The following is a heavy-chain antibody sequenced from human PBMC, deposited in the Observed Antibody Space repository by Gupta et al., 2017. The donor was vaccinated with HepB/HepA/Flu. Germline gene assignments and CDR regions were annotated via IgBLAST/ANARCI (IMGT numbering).Heavy chain of an antibody. V-gene: IGHV4-34*01. CDR1: GGSFSGYY. Sequence: QVQLQQWGAGLLKPSETLSLTCAVNGGSFSGYYWSWIRQPPGTGLEWIGEINHSGSTNYNLSLKSRVTISVDTSKNQFLLKLSSVAAADTAVYYCGRGAGILTGYYDYWGQGTLVTVSS. J-gene: IGHJ4*02. D-gene: IGHD3-9*01. CDR2: INHSGST. CDR3: GRGAGILTGYYDY.